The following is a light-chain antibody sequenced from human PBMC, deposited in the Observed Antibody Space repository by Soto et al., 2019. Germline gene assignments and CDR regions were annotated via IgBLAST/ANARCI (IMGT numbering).Light chain of an antibody. CDR3: SSYTTSSTVV. CDR1: DSDVGGYNF. Sequence: QSVLTQPASVSGSPGQSITISCTGTDSDVGGYNFVSWYQQHPGKAPKLMIYEVSNRPSGVSNRFSGSKSGNTASLTISGLQPEDEADYYCSSYTTSSTVVFGTGTKVTVL. CDR2: EVS. J-gene: IGLJ1*01. V-gene: IGLV2-14*01.